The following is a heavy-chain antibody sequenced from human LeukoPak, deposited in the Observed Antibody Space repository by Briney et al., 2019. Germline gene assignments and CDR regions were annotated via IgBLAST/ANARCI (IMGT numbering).Heavy chain of an antibody. CDR3: ARHPQRGYSYGRGDAFDI. CDR1: GGSISNYY. Sequence: PSETLSLTCTVSGGSISNYYWTWIRQPPGKGLELIGYIYYSGSTNYNPSLKSRVTISVDTSKNQFSLKLSSVTAADTAVYYCARHPQRGYSYGRGDAFDIWGQGTMVTVSS. J-gene: IGHJ3*02. CDR2: IYYSGST. V-gene: IGHV4-59*08. D-gene: IGHD5-18*01.